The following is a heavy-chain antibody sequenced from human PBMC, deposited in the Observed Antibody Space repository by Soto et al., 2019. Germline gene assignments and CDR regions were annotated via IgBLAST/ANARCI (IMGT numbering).Heavy chain of an antibody. CDR1: GFTFDDYA. J-gene: IGHJ4*02. CDR2: INWNSGSI. D-gene: IGHD3-22*01. CDR3: AKGYNYDRSGNPDY. V-gene: IGHV3-9*01. Sequence: EVQLVESGGGLVQPGRSLRLSCAASGFTFDDYAMHWVRQAPGKGLEWVSGINWNSGSIGYAGSVKGRFTIYRDNAKNSLYLQMNSLRTEDTALYYCAKGYNYDRSGNPDYWGQGTLVTVSS.